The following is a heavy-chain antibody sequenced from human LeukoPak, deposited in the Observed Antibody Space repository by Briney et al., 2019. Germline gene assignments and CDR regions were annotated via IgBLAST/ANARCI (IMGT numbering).Heavy chain of an antibody. CDR3: AREARYYDFWSGYADFDY. CDR2: IKQDGSEK. D-gene: IGHD3-3*01. J-gene: IGHJ4*02. Sequence: GGSLRLSCAASGFTFSSYWMSWVRQAPGKGLEWVANIKQDGSEKYYVDSVKGRFTISRDNAKNSLYLQINSLRAEDAAVYYCAREARYYDFWSGYADFDYWGQGTLVTVSS. V-gene: IGHV3-7*01. CDR1: GFTFSSYW.